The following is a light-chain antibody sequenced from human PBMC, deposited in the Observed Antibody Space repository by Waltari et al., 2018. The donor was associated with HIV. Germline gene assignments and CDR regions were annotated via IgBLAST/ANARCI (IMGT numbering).Light chain of an antibody. V-gene: IGLV3-1*01. J-gene: IGLJ3*02. CDR2: QDT. CDR1: KLGEKY. CDR3: QAWDNNTWM. Sequence: SYELLQPPSVSVSPGQTASITCSGDKLGEKYPCWYQQRPGQSPVLVIYQDTKRPSGIPERFSASKSGNTATLTISGTQVMDEAHYYCQAWDNNTWMFGGGTKLTVL.